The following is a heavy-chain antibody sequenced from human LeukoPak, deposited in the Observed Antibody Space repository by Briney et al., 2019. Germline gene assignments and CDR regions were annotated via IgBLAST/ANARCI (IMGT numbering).Heavy chain of an antibody. Sequence: GGSLRLSCAASGFTFSDYDMSWIRQAPGKGLEWVSYISSSGSTIYYADSVKGRFTISRDNAKNSLYLQMNSLRAEDTAVYYCARDPRGYCSSTSCHPWFDPWGQGTLVTVSS. J-gene: IGHJ5*02. CDR2: ISSSGSTI. CDR3: ARDPRGYCSSTSCHPWFDP. V-gene: IGHV3-11*01. D-gene: IGHD2-2*01. CDR1: GFTFSDYD.